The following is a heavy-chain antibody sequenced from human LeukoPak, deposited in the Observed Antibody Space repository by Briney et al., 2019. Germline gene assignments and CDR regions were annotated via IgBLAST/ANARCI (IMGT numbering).Heavy chain of an antibody. CDR3: ASPEQLERDYYYMDV. Sequence: SVKVSYKASGGTFSSYAISWVRQAPGQGLEWMGGIIPIFGTANYAQKFQGRVTITTDESTSTAYMELSSLRSEDTAVYYCASPEQLERDYYYMDVWGKGTTVTVSS. V-gene: IGHV1-69*05. CDR2: IIPIFGTA. J-gene: IGHJ6*03. CDR1: GGTFSSYA. D-gene: IGHD6-6*01.